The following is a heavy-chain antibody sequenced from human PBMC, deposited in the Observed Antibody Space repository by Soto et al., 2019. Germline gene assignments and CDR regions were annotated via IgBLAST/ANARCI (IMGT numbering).Heavy chain of an antibody. J-gene: IGHJ5*02. CDR3: ARDLANPYCSGGSCSKMAWFDP. V-gene: IGHV1-69*04. D-gene: IGHD2-15*01. CDR1: GGTFSSYT. CDR2: IIPILGIA. Sequence: SVKVSCKASGGTFSSYTISWVRQAPGQGLEWMGRIIPILGIANYAQKFQGRVTITADKSTSTAYMELSSLRSEDTAVYYCARDLANPYCSGGSCSKMAWFDPWGQGTLVTVSS.